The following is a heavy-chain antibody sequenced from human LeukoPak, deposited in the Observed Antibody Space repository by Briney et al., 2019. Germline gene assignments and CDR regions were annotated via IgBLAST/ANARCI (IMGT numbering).Heavy chain of an antibody. Sequence: GGSLRLSCAASGFTFSSYGMHWVRQAPGKGLEWVAVIWYDGSNKWYADSVKGRFTISRDNSKNTLYLQMNSLRAEDTAVYYCARANASESQYLDYWGQGALVTVSS. V-gene: IGHV3-33*01. CDR1: GFTFSSYG. J-gene: IGHJ4*02. CDR3: ARANASESQYLDY. CDR2: IWYDGSNK. D-gene: IGHD3-10*01.